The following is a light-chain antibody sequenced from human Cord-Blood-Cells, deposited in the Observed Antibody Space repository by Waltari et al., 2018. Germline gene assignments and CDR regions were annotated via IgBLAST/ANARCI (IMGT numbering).Light chain of an antibody. CDR3: QKYYSTPYS. CDR1: QSFLYSSKNKNY. CDR2: WAS. Sequence: DIVMTQSTASPAVSLGARATINCKSTQSFLYSSKNKNYLAWYQQKPGQPPKLLVYWASTREAGLPDRFSGSGSGTDVTLTISSLHAEDVAVYCCQKYYSTPYSFGQGTKLEIK. V-gene: IGKV4-1*01. J-gene: IGKJ2*03.